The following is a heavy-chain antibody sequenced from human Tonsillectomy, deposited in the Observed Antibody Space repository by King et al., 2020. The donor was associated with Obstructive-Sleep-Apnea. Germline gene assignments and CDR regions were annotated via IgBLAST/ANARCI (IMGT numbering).Heavy chain of an antibody. Sequence: QLQESGPGLVKPSQTLSLTCTVSGGSISSGGYYWSWIRQHPGKGLEWIGYIHYSGSPYYNPSLKSRVTISVDTSKNQFSLKLSSVTAADTAVYYCARPPDIEGVVTASPDYYFDCWGQGTLVTVSS. V-gene: IGHV4-31*03. D-gene: IGHD2-15*01. CDR3: ARPPDIEGVVTASPDYYFDC. J-gene: IGHJ4*02. CDR2: IHYSGSP. CDR1: GGSISSGGYY.